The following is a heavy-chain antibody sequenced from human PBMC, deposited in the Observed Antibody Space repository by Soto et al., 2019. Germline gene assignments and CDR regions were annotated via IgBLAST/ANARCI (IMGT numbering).Heavy chain of an antibody. J-gene: IGHJ4*02. D-gene: IGHD3-10*01. V-gene: IGHV3-33*01. CDR1: GFTLSSYG. Sequence: VQLVESGGGVVQPGRSLRLSCAASGFTLSSYGIHWVRQAPGKGLEWVAVIWNDGSITDADSVRGRFTISRDDSKNTLYLQMNSLRAEDTAVYYCARSVYTSGSFFDFWGQGTLVTVSS. CDR3: ARSVYTSGSFFDF. CDR2: IWNDGSI.